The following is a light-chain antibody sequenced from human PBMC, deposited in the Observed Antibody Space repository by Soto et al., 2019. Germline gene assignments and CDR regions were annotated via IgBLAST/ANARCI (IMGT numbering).Light chain of an antibody. CDR2: GAS. CDR3: QQYGSSPLT. V-gene: IGKV3-20*01. Sequence: EIVMTQSPATLSVSPGERATLSCRASQSVSSNLAWYQHKPGQAPRLLIFGASSRATAIPDRFSGSGSGTDFTLTISRLEPEDFAVYYCQQYGSSPLTFGGGTKVDIK. CDR1: QSVSSN. J-gene: IGKJ4*01.